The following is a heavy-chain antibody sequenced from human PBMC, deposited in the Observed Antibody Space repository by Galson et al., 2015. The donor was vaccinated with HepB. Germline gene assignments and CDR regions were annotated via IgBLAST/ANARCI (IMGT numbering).Heavy chain of an antibody. Sequence: QSGAEVKKPGESLRISCKGSGYSFTSYWISWVRQMPGKGLEWMGRIDPSDSYTNYSPSFQGHVTISADKSISTAYLQWSSLKASDTAMYYCARHRAPITMVRGVIITGWFDPWGQGTLVTVSS. D-gene: IGHD3-10*01. CDR3: ARHRAPITMVRGVIITGWFDP. CDR1: GYSFTSYW. J-gene: IGHJ5*02. CDR2: IDPSDSYT. V-gene: IGHV5-10-1*01.